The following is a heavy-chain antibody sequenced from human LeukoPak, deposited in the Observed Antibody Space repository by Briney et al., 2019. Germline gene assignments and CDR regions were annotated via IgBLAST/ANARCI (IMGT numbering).Heavy chain of an antibody. D-gene: IGHD1-26*01. V-gene: IGHV7-4-1*02. CDR3: ARDRPVGGVGATTRFDP. CDR2: INTNTGNP. J-gene: IGHJ5*02. CDR1: GYTFTSYA. Sequence: ASVKVSCKASGYTFTSYAMNWVRQAPGQGLEWMGWINTNTGNPTYAQGFTGRFVFSLDTSVSTAYLQISSLKAEDTAVYYCARDRPVGGVGATTRFDPWGQGTLVTVSS.